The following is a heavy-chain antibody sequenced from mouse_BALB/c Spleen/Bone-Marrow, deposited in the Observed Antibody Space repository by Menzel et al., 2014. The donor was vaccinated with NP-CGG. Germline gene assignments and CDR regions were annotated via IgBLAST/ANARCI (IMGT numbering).Heavy chain of an antibody. D-gene: IGHD2-14*01. J-gene: IGHJ4*01. CDR2: IWSDGST. CDR3: GRYDYAMDY. V-gene: IGHV2-6-1*01. Sequence: VKLTESGPGLVAPSQSLSITCTISGFSLTSYGVHWVPQPPGKGLELLVVIWSDGSTTYNSALRSRLSICKDNSKSQVLLKMKSLQTDDKAMYYCGRYDYAMDYWGQGTSVTVSS. CDR1: GFSLTSYG.